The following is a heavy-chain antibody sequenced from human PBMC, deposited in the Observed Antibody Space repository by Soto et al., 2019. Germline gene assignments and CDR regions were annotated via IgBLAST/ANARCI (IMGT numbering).Heavy chain of an antibody. CDR3: ARDHKGTYYFWSGPYHYYGMDV. Sequence: GGSLRLSCAASGFTFSSYAMHWVRQAPGKGLEWVAVISYDGSNKYYADSVKGRFTISRDNSKNTLYLQMNSLRAEDTAVYYCARDHKGTYYFWSGPYHYYGMDVWGQGTTVTVFS. CDR2: ISYDGSNK. J-gene: IGHJ6*02. CDR1: GFTFSSYA. V-gene: IGHV3-30-3*01. D-gene: IGHD3-3*01.